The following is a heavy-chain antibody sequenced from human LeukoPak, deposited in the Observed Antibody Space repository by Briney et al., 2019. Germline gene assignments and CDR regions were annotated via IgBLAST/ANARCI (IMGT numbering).Heavy chain of an antibody. V-gene: IGHV4-4*02. CDR3: AREVHDYVWGSQHDALDI. CDR1: GGSISSSNW. CDR2: IYHSGST. Sequence: PSGTLSLTCAVSGGSISSSNWWSWVRQPPGKGLEWIGEIYHSGSTNYNPSLKSRVTISVDKFKNQFSLKLSSVTAADTAVYYCAREVHDYVWGSQHDALDIWGQGTMVTVSS. D-gene: IGHD3-16*01. J-gene: IGHJ3*02.